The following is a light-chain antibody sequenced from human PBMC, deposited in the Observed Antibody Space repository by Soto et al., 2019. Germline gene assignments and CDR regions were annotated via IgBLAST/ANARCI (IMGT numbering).Light chain of an antibody. CDR2: GAS. Sequence: EIVMTQSPATLSVSPGERATLSCRASHSVSSNLAWYQQRPGQAPRLLIYGASTRATGIPARVSGSGSGTEFTLTISSLQSEDFAVYYCQQYNNWPRTFGQGTKVDIK. V-gene: IGKV3-15*01. CDR3: QQYNNWPRT. J-gene: IGKJ1*01. CDR1: HSVSSN.